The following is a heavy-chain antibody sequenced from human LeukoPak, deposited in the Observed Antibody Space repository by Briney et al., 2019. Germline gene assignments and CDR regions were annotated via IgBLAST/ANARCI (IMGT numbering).Heavy chain of an antibody. Sequence: GGSLRLSCAASGFTFSSYAMHWVRQAPGKGLEGVAVISYDGSNKYYADSVKGRFTISRDNSKNTLYLQMNSLRAEDTAVYYCARDYDILTGYYREHAFDIWGQGTMVTVSS. CDR1: GFTFSSYA. V-gene: IGHV3-30-3*01. CDR2: ISYDGSNK. D-gene: IGHD3-9*01. J-gene: IGHJ3*02. CDR3: ARDYDILTGYYREHAFDI.